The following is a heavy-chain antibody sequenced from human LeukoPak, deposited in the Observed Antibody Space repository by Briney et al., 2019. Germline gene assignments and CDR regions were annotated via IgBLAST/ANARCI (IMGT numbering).Heavy chain of an antibody. V-gene: IGHV4-4*09. J-gene: IGHJ4*02. CDR2: TSGSGST. CDR1: GGSLTTYY. CDR3: ARRNWGPFDS. Sequence: PSETLSLTCTVSGGSLTTYYWSWVRQPPGKGPEWIGYFHTSGSGSTDYNPSLKSRVTISLDTSKKQFSLSLTSVTAADTAVYYCARRNWGPFDSWGRGTQVTVSP. D-gene: IGHD7-27*01.